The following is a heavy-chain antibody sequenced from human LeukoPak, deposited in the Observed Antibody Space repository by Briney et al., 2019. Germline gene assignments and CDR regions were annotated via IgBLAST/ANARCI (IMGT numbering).Heavy chain of an antibody. V-gene: IGHV1-2*02. CDR3: ARDPITFGGVIVTTDILGMDV. D-gene: IGHD3-16*02. Sequence: ASVKVACKAAGYTFTGYYMLWVGQAPGQGLEWMGWINPSRGCTNYAQKFQGRVTLTRDTSISAASVGLSRMRPDGPAVYYCARDPITFGGVIVTTDILGMDVWGQGTTVTVSS. CDR2: INPSRGCT. CDR1: GYTFTGYY. J-gene: IGHJ6*02.